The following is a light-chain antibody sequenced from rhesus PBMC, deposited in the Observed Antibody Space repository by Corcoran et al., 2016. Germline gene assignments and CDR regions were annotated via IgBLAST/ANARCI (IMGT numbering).Light chain of an antibody. Sequence: EIVMTQSPATLSLSPGERATLSCRAIQSVSSSLAWYQQKPGQAPRLLIHGASSRATGIPDRFSGSGSGTDFTLTISSLEPEDVAVYYCLQHSNWPLTFGGGTKVELK. CDR3: LQHSNWPLT. CDR2: GAS. V-gene: IGKV3-24*01. J-gene: IGKJ4*01. CDR1: QSVSSS.